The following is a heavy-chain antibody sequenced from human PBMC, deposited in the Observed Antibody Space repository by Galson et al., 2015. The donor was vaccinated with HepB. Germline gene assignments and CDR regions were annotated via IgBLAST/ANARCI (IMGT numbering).Heavy chain of an antibody. CDR2: IIPILGIA. CDR3: ARDGGVDTAMVTSVY. V-gene: IGHV1-69*04. J-gene: IGHJ4*02. Sequence: SVKVSCKASGYTFTSYYMHWVRQAPGQGLEWMGRIIPILGIANYAQKFQGRVTITADKSTSTAYMELSSLRSEDTAVYYCARDGGVDTAMVTSVYWGQGTLVTVSS. D-gene: IGHD5-18*01. CDR1: GYTFTSYY.